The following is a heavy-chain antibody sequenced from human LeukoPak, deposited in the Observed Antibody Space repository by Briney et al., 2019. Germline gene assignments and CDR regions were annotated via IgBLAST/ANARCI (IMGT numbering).Heavy chain of an antibody. J-gene: IGHJ4*02. CDR3: AKDIQRGYSYGYDY. D-gene: IGHD5-18*01. V-gene: IGHV3-43*01. CDR1: GFTFDDYT. CDR2: ISWDGGST. Sequence: SGGSVRLSCAASGFTFDDYTMHWARQAPGKGLEGVSLISWDGGSTYYADSVKGRFTISRDNSKNSLYLQMNSLRTEDTALYYCAKDIQRGYSYGYDYWGQGTMVTVSS.